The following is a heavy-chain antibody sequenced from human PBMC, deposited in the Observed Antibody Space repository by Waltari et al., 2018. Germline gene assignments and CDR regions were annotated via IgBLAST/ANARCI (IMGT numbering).Heavy chain of an antibody. CDR2: IYHSGST. J-gene: IGHJ5*02. CDR3: ARDQRGIAAAGTDNWFDP. D-gene: IGHD6-13*01. CDR1: GYSISSGYY. V-gene: IGHV4-38-2*02. Sequence: QVQLQESGPGLVKPSETLSLTCAVSGYSISSGYYWGWLRQPPGQGLEWIGSIYHSGSTYYNPSLKSRVTISVDTSKNQFSLKLSSVTAADTAVYYCARDQRGIAAAGTDNWFDPWGQGTLVTVSS.